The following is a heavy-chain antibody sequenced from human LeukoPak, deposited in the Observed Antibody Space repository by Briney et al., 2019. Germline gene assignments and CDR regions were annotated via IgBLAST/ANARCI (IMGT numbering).Heavy chain of an antibody. CDR3: AKDLGSSGRRYYFDY. Sequence: QPGRSLRLSCAASGFTFSSYGMHWVRQAPGKGLEWVAVLSYDGSNKYYADSVKGRFTISRDNSKNTLYLQMNSLRAEDTAVYYCAKDLGSSGRRYYFDYWGQGTLVTVSS. CDR1: GFTFSSYG. CDR2: LSYDGSNK. J-gene: IGHJ4*02. D-gene: IGHD6-19*01. V-gene: IGHV3-30*18.